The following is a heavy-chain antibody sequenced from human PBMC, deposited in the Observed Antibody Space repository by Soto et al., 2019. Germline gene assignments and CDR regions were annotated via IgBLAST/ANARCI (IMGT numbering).Heavy chain of an antibody. D-gene: IGHD4-17*01. CDR1: GGSISSYY. CDR2: IYYSGST. CDR3: ASSLTTVTSVFDY. Sequence: LSLTCTVSGGSISSYYWSWIRQPPGKGLEWIGYIYYSGSTNYNPSLKSRVTISVDTSKNQFSLKLSSVTAADTAVYYCASSLTTVTSVFDYWGQGTLVTVSS. V-gene: IGHV4-59*01. J-gene: IGHJ4*02.